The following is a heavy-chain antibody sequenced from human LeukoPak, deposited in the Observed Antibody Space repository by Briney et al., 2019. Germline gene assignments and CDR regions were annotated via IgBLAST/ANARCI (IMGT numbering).Heavy chain of an antibody. Sequence: KPSETLSLTCAVYGGSFSGYYWSWIRQPPGKGLEWIGEINHSGSTNYNPSLKSRVTISVDTSKNQFSLKLSSVTAADTAVYYCARRRLLLRYTFDYWGQGTLVTVSS. V-gene: IGHV4-34*01. CDR1: GGSFSGYY. D-gene: IGHD3-9*01. CDR2: INHSGST. J-gene: IGHJ4*02. CDR3: ARRRLLLRYTFDY.